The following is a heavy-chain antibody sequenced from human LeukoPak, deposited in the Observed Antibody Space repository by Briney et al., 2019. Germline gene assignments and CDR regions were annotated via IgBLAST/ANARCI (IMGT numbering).Heavy chain of an antibody. CDR1: GGSFSGYY. V-gene: IGHV4-34*01. CDR3: ARGSYDFWTGYYTGHYFDY. CDR2: INHSGST. J-gene: IGHJ4*02. D-gene: IGHD3-3*01. Sequence: SETLSLTCAVYGGSFSGYYWSWIRQPPGKGLEWIGEINHSGSTNYNPSLKSRVTISVDTSKNQFSLKLSSVTAADTAVYYCARGSYDFWTGYYTGHYFDYWGQGTLVTVSS.